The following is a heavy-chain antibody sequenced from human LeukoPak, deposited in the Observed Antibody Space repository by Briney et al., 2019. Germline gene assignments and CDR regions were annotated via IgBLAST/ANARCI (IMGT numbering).Heavy chain of an antibody. CDR2: ISSSSSYI. V-gene: IGHV3-21*01. Sequence: PGGSLRLSCAASGFTFSNYSMNWVRQAPGKGLVWVSSISSSSSYIYYADSVKGRFTISRDNAKNSLYLQMNSLRAEDTAVYYCASASPSYCGGDCTPLDYWGQGTLVTVSS. D-gene: IGHD2-21*02. J-gene: IGHJ4*02. CDR1: GFTFSNYS. CDR3: ASASPSYCGGDCTPLDY.